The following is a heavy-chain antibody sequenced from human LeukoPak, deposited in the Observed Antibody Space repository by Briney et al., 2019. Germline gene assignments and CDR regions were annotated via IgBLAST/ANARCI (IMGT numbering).Heavy chain of an antibody. J-gene: IGHJ6*02. Sequence: GGSLRLSCAASGFTFSSDWMHWVRQARGQGLVGVSRISRDGSGTKYADSVKGRITISRDNTKNTLSLQMNSLRAEDSAVYYCARAITGTWNVMDVWGQGTTVTVSS. CDR3: ARAITGTWNVMDV. CDR1: GFTFSSDW. D-gene: IGHD1-7*01. V-gene: IGHV3-74*03. CDR2: ISRDGSGT.